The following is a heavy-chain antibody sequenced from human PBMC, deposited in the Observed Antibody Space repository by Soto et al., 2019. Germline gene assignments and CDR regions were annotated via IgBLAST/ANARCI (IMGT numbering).Heavy chain of an antibody. D-gene: IGHD6-13*01. CDR1: GCTFTSYY. CDR2: INPSGGST. J-gene: IGHJ6*02. V-gene: IGHV1-46*01. CDR3: ARGGEQQLVRIYYYGMDV. Sequence: GSVKVSCKASGCTFTSYYMHEVRQAPGQGLEWMGIINPSGGSTSYAQKFQGRVTMTRDTSTSTVYMELSSLRSEDTAVYYCARGGEQQLVRIYYYGMDVWGQGTTVTVSS.